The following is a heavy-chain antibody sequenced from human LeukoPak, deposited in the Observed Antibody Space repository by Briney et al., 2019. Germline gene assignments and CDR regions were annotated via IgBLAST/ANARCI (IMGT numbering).Heavy chain of an antibody. Sequence: GGSLRLSCAASGFTFSSYAMSCVRQAPGKGLEWVSVIYSGGSTYYADAVKGRFTISRDNSKNTLYLQMNSLRAEDTAVYYCARMWAAAGTGENYYYYYGMDVWGQGNTVTVSS. J-gene: IGHJ6*02. CDR2: IYSGGST. CDR3: ARMWAAAGTGENYYYYYGMDV. CDR1: GFTFSSYA. D-gene: IGHD6-13*01. V-gene: IGHV3-53*01.